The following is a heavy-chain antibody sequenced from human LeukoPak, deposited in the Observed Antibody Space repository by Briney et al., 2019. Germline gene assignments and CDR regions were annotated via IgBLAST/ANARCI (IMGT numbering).Heavy chain of an antibody. CDR2: ISSSGSTT. CDR3: ARDNYASSGYYFD. CDR1: GFTFSSYE. D-gene: IGHD3-22*01. V-gene: IGHV3-48*03. Sequence: PGGSLRLSCAASGFTFSSYEMNWVRQAPGKGLEWVSYISSSGSTTHYADSVKGRSTISRDNAKKSLYLQMNSLRAEDTAVYYCARDNYASSGYYFDWGQGTLVTVSS. J-gene: IGHJ4*02.